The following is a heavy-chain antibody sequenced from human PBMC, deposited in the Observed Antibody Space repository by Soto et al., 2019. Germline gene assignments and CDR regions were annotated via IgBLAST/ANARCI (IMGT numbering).Heavy chain of an antibody. CDR2: IYYSGST. V-gene: IGHV4-31*03. J-gene: IGHJ6*03. Sequence: PSETLSLTCTVSGGSISSGGYYWSWIRQHPGKGLEWIGYIYYSGSTYYNPSLKSRVTISVDTSKNQFSLKLSSVTAADTAVYYCAREQGEAARIYYYYYMDVWGKGTTVTVSS. D-gene: IGHD6-6*01. CDR3: AREQGEAARIYYYYYMDV. CDR1: GGSISSGGYY.